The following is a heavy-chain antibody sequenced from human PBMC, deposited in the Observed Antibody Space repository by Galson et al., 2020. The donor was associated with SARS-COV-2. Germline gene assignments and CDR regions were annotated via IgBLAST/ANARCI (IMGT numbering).Heavy chain of an antibody. CDR2: INHSGST. J-gene: IGHJ6*02. Sequence: SETLSLTCAVYGGSFTDYYYYWTWIRQPPGKGLEWIGEINHSGSTNYNPSLESRLTIAVDTSKKQFSLKVDAVTAADTAIYYCARAVEHTATFYYYYGIDVWGQGTTVSVS. CDR3: ARAVEHTATFYYYYGIDV. V-gene: IGHV4-34*01. CDR1: GGSFTDYY. D-gene: IGHD2-21*02.